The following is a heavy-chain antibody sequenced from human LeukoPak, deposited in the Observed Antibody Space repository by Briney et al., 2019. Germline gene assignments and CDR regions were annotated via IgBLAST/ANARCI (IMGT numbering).Heavy chain of an antibody. Sequence: ASVKVSCKASGYTFSDYCIHWVRQAPGQGLEWMGWINPNSGDTNYEQKFQDWVTMTRDTSVNTVYMELSSLKSDDTAVYYCARVGYYYGAGSHFKALDSWGQGTLVIVSS. V-gene: IGHV1-2*04. CDR3: ARVGYYYGAGSHFKALDS. J-gene: IGHJ4*02. CDR2: INPNSGDT. CDR1: GYTFSDYC. D-gene: IGHD3-10*01.